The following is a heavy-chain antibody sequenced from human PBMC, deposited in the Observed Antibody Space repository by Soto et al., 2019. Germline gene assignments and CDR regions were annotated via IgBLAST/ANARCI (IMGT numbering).Heavy chain of an antibody. CDR3: ARGIAPYYFDY. D-gene: IGHD6-13*01. Sequence: ASVKVSCKASGYTCTSYDMHWGRQAPGQRLEWMGWINAGNGNTKYSQKFQGRVTITRDTSASTAYMELSSLRSEYTAVYYCARGIAPYYFDYWGQGTLVTVSS. V-gene: IGHV1-3*01. CDR1: GYTCTSYD. CDR2: INAGNGNT. J-gene: IGHJ4*02.